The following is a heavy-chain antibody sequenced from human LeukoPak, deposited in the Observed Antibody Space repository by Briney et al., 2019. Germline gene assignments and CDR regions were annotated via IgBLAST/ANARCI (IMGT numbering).Heavy chain of an antibody. CDR1: GFTFDDYA. CDR3: AKVTYDFGFDY. Sequence: GRSLRLSCAASGFTFDDYAMHWVRQAPGQGLESVSGISWNSGSVGYADSVKGRFTISRDNAKNSLYLQMNSLRAEDMALYYCAKVTYDFGFDYWGQGTLVTVSS. J-gene: IGHJ4*02. D-gene: IGHD3-3*01. V-gene: IGHV3-9*03. CDR2: ISWNSGSV.